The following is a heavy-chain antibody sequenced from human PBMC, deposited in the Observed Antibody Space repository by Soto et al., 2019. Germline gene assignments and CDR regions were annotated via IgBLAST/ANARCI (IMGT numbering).Heavy chain of an antibody. CDR2: ISSSSSYI. D-gene: IGHD1-7*01. V-gene: IGHV3-21*01. CDR1: GFTFSSYS. J-gene: IGHJ3*02. Sequence: EVQLVESGGGLVKPGGSLRLSCAASGFTFSSYSMNWVRQAPGKGLEWVSSISSSSSYIYYADSVKGRFTISRDNAKNSRDLQMNSLRAEDTAVYYGARVSNSFEDDAFDIWGQGTMVTVSS. CDR3: ARVSNSFEDDAFDI.